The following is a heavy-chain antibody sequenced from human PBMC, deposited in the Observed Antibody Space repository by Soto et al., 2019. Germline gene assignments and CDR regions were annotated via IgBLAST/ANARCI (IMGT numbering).Heavy chain of an antibody. V-gene: IGHV1-69*13. CDR1: GGTFNSYD. D-gene: IGHD3-22*01. CDR2: IIPIVETP. Sequence: SVKVSCKASGGTFNSYDINWVRQAPGRGLEWMGGIIPIVETPKYAQKFQGRVTITADESTNTVYMELSSLRSEDTAMYYCARLSRPNYYDTSGFFKDNWFDPWGQGTLVTVSS. J-gene: IGHJ5*02. CDR3: ARLSRPNYYDTSGFFKDNWFDP.